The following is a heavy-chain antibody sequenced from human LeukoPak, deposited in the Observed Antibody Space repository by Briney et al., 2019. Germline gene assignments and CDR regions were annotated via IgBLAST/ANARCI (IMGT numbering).Heavy chain of an antibody. V-gene: IGHV4-59*08. J-gene: IGHJ6*03. CDR2: VSNRGNT. D-gene: IGHD3-3*01. Sequence: PSETLSLTCIVSGASIKSHYWSWIRQSPGKGLEWIGYVSNRGNTNYNPSLNRPVSISMDTSNNQVSLTVTSVTAADTAVYYCARHPDFRESSYYLDVWGKGTTVIVSS. CDR3: ARHPDFRESSYYLDV. CDR1: GASIKSHY.